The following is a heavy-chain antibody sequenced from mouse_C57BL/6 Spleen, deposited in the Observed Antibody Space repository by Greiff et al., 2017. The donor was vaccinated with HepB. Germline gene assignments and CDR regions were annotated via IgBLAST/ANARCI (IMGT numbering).Heavy chain of an antibody. Sequence: VQLVESGAELARPGASVKLSCKASGYTFTSYGISWVKQRTGQGLEWIGEIYPRSGNTYYNEKFKGKATLTADKSSSTAYMELRSLTSEDSAVYFCARSGTKDWYFDVWGTGTTVTVSS. V-gene: IGHV1-81*01. CDR2: IYPRSGNT. CDR3: ARSGTKDWYFDV. D-gene: IGHD4-1*01. J-gene: IGHJ1*03. CDR1: GYTFTSYG.